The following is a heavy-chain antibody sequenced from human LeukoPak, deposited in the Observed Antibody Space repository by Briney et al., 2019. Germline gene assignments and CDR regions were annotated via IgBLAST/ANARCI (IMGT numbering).Heavy chain of an antibody. J-gene: IGHJ4*02. Sequence: SETLCLACTVSGDSIGSNYWTWIRQPPGRGLEYIGYIYYTVATNYNPSLKSRVTISVDTSKNKFSLRLSSVTAADTAVYFCAKYGNSGWVIDYWGQGTLVTVSS. D-gene: IGHD6-19*01. CDR1: GDSIGSNY. CDR2: IYYTVAT. CDR3: AKYGNSGWVIDY. V-gene: IGHV4-59*08.